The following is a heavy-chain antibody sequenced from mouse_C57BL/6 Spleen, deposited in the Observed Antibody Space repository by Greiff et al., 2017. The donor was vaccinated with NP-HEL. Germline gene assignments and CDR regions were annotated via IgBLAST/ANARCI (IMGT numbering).Heavy chain of an antibody. V-gene: IGHV6-3*01. CDR2: IRLKSDNYAT. Sequence: EVKVEESGGGLVQPGGSMKLSCVASGFPFSNYWLNWVRQSPETGLAWVAQIRLKSDNYATHYAESVKGRFTISRDDDKSSVYLQMNNLRAEDTGIYYCTFLGPDYWGQGTTLTVSS. J-gene: IGHJ2*01. CDR1: GFPFSNYW. CDR3: TFLGPDY. D-gene: IGHD4-1*01.